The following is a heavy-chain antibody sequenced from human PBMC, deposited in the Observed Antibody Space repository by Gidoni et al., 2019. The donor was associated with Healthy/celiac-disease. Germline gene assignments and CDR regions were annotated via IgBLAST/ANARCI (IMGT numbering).Heavy chain of an antibody. Sequence: EVHLVESGGGLIQPGGSLILSCAAAGFTVSSNYRSWVRQAPGKGLEWVSVIYSGGSTYYADSVKGRFTISRDNSKNTLYLQMNSLRAEDTAVYYCARVGRWLQGGYWGQGTLVTVSS. CDR1: GFTVSSNY. CDR3: ARVGRWLQGGY. D-gene: IGHD5-12*01. CDR2: IYSGGST. V-gene: IGHV3-53*01. J-gene: IGHJ4*02.